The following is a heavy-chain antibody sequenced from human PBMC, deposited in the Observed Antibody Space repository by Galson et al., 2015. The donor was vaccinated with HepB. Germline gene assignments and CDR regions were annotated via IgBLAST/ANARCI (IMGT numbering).Heavy chain of an antibody. CDR2: INTNTRNP. CDR3: ARAPYYYDSSGYLPLWGYYYYTDV. Sequence: SVKVSCKASGYTFTSYAMDWVRQAPGQGLEWMGWINTNTRNPTYAQGFTGRFVFSLDTSVSTAYLQISSLKAEDTAVYYCARAPYYYDSSGYLPLWGYYYYTDVWGKGTTVTVSS. J-gene: IGHJ6*03. CDR1: GYTFTSYA. D-gene: IGHD3-22*01. V-gene: IGHV7-4-1*02.